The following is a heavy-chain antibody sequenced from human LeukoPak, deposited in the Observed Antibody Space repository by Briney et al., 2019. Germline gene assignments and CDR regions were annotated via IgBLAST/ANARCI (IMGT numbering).Heavy chain of an antibody. CDR3: ARDLGRWLQPDYFDY. V-gene: IGHV3-7*03. CDR1: GLTFSHFW. J-gene: IGHJ4*02. CDR2: INQRGNEK. Sequence: GGSLRLSCAASGLTFSHFWMIWVRQAPGKGLEWVANINQRGNEKYYVDSVKGRFTISRDNAKNSVDLQMNNLSAEDTAIYYCARDLGRWLQPDYFDYWGQGTLVTVSS. D-gene: IGHD5-12*01.